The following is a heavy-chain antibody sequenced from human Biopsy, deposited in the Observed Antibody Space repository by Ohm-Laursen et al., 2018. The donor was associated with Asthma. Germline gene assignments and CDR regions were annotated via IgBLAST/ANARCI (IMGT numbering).Heavy chain of an antibody. D-gene: IGHD2-2*01. CDR3: ARKAGSCISRTCYSLDF. CDR1: GGTFNTYV. Sequence: SSAKVSCKSLGGTFNTYVIGWVRQAPGQGLEWMGGINSVFGTTTYPQKFQDRVTITADDSPSTVYMELSSLRSEDTAVYYCARKAGSCISRTCYSLDFWGQGTLVTVSS. J-gene: IGHJ4*02. CDR2: INSVFGTT. V-gene: IGHV1-69*01.